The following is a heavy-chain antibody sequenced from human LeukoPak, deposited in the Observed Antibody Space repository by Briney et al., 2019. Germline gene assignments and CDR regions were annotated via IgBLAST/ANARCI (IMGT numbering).Heavy chain of an antibody. D-gene: IGHD6-6*01. CDR2: ISSSSSYI. J-gene: IGHJ4*02. Sequence: PGGSLRLSCIASGFTLSSFTMHWVRQAPGKGLEWVSSISSSSSYIYYADSVKGQFTISRDNAKNSLYLQMNSLRAEDTAVYYCARQSHSIAARTFDYWGQGTLVTVSS. V-gene: IGHV3-21*01. CDR1: GFTLSSFT. CDR3: ARQSHSIAARTFDY.